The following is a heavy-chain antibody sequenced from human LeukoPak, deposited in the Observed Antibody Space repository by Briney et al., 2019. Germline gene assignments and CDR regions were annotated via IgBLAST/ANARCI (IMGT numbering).Heavy chain of an antibody. CDR1: GYTFTSYY. V-gene: IGHV1-46*01. J-gene: IGHJ4*02. CDR2: INPSVVST. D-gene: IGHD2-2*01. CDR3: ARDLEVVPAFSFDY. Sequence: GASVKVSCKASGYTFTSYYMHWVRQAPGQGLEWMGIINPSVVSTSYAQKFQGRVTITRDTSTSTVYMELSRLRSEDTAVYYCARDLEVVPAFSFDYWGQGTLVTVSS.